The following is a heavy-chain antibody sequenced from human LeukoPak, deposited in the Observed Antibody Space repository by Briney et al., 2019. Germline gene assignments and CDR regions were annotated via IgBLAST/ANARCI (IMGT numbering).Heavy chain of an antibody. J-gene: IGHJ3*02. Sequence: GGSLRLSCAASGFTFDDYGMSWVRQAPGKGLEWVSGINWNGGSTGYADSVKGRFTISRGNAKNSLYLQMNSLRAEDTALYYCARDYPTGRVGAFDIWGQGTMVTVSS. V-gene: IGHV3-20*04. CDR2: INWNGGST. CDR3: ARDYPTGRVGAFDI. CDR1: GFTFDDYG. D-gene: IGHD1-26*01.